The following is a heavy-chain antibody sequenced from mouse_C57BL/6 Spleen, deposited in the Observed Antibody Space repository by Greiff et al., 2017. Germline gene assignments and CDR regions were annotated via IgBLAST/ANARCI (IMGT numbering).Heavy chain of an antibody. V-gene: IGHV1-55*01. Sequence: QVQLQQSGAELVKPGASVKMSCKASGYTFTSYWITWVKQRPGQGLEWIGDIYPGSGSTNYNEKFKSKATLTVDTSSSTAYMQLSSLTSEDSAVYYCAREGYGNLYYFDYWGQGTTLTVSS. CDR3: AREGYGNLYYFDY. CDR2: IYPGSGST. D-gene: IGHD2-1*01. CDR1: GYTFTSYW. J-gene: IGHJ2*01.